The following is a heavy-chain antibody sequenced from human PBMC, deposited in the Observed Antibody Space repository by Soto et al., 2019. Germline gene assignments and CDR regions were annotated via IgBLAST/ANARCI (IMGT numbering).Heavy chain of an antibody. CDR2: IIPIFGTA. D-gene: IGHD1-26*01. Sequence: SVKVSCKASGGTFSSYAISWVRQAPGQGLEWMGGIIPIFGTANSAQKFRGRLSIIADASTTTVYMGLSGLTSEDTAVYYCARERGGYNRGDFEFWGQGTQVTVSS. J-gene: IGHJ4*02. CDR3: ARERGGYNRGDFEF. V-gene: IGHV1-69*13. CDR1: GGTFSSYA.